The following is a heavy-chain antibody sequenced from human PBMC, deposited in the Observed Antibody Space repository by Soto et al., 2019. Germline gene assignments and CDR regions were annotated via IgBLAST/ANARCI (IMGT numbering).Heavy chain of an antibody. J-gene: IGHJ5*02. CDR2: ISGSGGST. V-gene: IGHV3-23*01. CDR1: GFTFSSYA. D-gene: IGHD6-6*01. CDR3: ARDQSVYSSSWVWWFDP. Sequence: PGGSLRLSCAASGFTFSSYAMSWVRQAPGKGLEWVSAISGSGGSTYYADSVKGRFTISRDNSKNTLYLQMNSLRAEDTAVYYCARDQSVYSSSWVWWFDPWGQGTLVTVSS.